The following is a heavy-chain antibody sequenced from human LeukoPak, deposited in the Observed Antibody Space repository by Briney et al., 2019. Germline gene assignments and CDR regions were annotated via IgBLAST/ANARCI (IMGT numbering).Heavy chain of an antibody. CDR3: SKAAKYASRGRWWFDP. Sequence: GVSLRLPCAASGFNFGDYAMHWVRQGPGKGLEWVSGISWNSGNTGYADSVKGRFTISRDNAKKSLYLQMNKLRAEDTALYYCSKAAKYASRGRWWFDPWGQGTLVTVSS. D-gene: IGHD2-2*01. J-gene: IGHJ5*02. CDR2: ISWNSGNT. V-gene: IGHV3-9*01. CDR1: GFNFGDYA.